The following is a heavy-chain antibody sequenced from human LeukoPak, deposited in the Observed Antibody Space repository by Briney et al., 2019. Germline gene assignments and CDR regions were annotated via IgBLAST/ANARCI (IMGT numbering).Heavy chain of an antibody. CDR3: ARGIYGGNSYFDY. CDR1: GFTFSSYA. V-gene: IGHV3-30-3*01. J-gene: IGHJ4*02. D-gene: IGHD4-23*01. CDR2: ISYDGSNK. Sequence: GGSLRLSCAASGFTFSSYAMHWVRQAPGKGLEWVAVISYDGSNKYYADSVKGRFTISRDNSKNTLYLQMNSLRAEDTAVHYCARGIYGGNSYFDYWGQGTLVTVSS.